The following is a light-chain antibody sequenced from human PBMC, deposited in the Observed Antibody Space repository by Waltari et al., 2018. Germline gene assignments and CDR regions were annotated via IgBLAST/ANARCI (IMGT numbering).Light chain of an antibody. J-gene: IGKJ1*01. CDR3: QQYDNYPWT. CDR1: QSISSW. V-gene: IGKV1-5*03. CDR2: KAS. Sequence: DIQMTQSPSTLSSSLGDRVTITCRASQSISSWLAWYQQKPGKAPYLLIYKASRLQSGVTSRFSGSGSGTEFTLTINSLQPDDFATYYCQQYDNYPWTFGQGTKVEIK.